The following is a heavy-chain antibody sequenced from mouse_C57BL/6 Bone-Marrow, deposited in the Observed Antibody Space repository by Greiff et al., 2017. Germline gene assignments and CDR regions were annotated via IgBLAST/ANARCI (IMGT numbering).Heavy chain of an antibody. D-gene: IGHD2-3*01. J-gene: IGHJ4*01. Sequence: VQLQQSVAELVRPGASVKLSCTASGFTFTNSCMHWVKQRPGQGLEWIGEIDPSAGNTNYNPKFKGKATLTADTSSTTAYLQLSSLTSEDSAVYYCARDWDGLDYWGQGTSVTVSA. CDR3: ARDWDGLDY. CDR1: GFTFTNSC. CDR2: IDPSAGNT. V-gene: IGHV1-69*02.